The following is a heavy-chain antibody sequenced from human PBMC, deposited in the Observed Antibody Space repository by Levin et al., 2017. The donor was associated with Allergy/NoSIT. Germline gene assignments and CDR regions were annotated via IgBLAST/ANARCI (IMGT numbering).Heavy chain of an antibody. V-gene: IGHV3-21*01. Sequence: GGSLRLSCAASGFPFSTYRMTWVRQAPGKGLEWVSSITSSSSYIYYADSMKGRFTISRDNAKNSLFLHMNSLRAEDTAVYYCARDAPDIVATHDYWGQGTLVAVSS. CDR1: GFPFSTYR. D-gene: IGHD5-12*01. J-gene: IGHJ4*02. CDR2: ITSSSSYI. CDR3: ARDAPDIVATHDY.